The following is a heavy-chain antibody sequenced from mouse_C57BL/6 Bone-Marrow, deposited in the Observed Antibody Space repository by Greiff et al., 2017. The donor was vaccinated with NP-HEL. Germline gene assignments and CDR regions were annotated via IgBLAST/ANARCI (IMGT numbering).Heavy chain of an antibody. Sequence: VQLQQSGPVLVRPGASVKLSCKASGYTLPAYNINWVKRSNGKGLEWIGFINPNNGGTSYTQKFKGKATLTVDKSSSTAYMELNSLTSEDSAVYYCARELLWFAYWGQGTLVTVSA. CDR3: ARELLWFAY. J-gene: IGHJ3*01. V-gene: IGHV1-19*01. CDR2: INPNNGGT. D-gene: IGHD1-1*01. CDR1: GYTLPAYN.